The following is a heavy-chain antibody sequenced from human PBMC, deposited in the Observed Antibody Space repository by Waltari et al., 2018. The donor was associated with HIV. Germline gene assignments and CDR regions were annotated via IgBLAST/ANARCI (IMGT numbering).Heavy chain of an antibody. V-gene: IGHV3-11*01. CDR2: VSSSGSTI. D-gene: IGHD2-2*01. J-gene: IGHJ5*02. Sequence: QVQLVESGGGLVKPGGSLRLSCSASGFTFSDYYMSWIRPAPGKGVEWVLDVSSSGSTIYDAESVKGRFTISRDNAKSSRYLQMNSLGAEDTAVYYCARDPSDQLLGWFDPWGQGTLVTVSS. CDR1: GFTFSDYY. CDR3: ARDPSDQLLGWFDP.